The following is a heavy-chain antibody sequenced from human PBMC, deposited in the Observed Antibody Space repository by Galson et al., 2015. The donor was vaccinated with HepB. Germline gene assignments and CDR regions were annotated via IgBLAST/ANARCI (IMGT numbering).Heavy chain of an antibody. CDR1: GFTFSSYG. CDR3: AKGLRSSGPLNYFDY. D-gene: IGHD6-19*01. J-gene: IGHJ4*02. V-gene: IGHV3-33*06. CDR2: IWYDGSNK. Sequence: SLRLSCAASGFTFSSYGMHWVRQAPGKGLEWVAVIWYDGSNKYYADSVKGRFTISRDNSKNTLYLQMNSLRAEDTAVYYCAKGLRSSGPLNYFDYWGQGTLVTVSS.